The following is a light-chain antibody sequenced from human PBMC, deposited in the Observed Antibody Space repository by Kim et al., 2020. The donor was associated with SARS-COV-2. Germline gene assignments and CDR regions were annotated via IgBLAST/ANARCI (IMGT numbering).Light chain of an antibody. J-gene: IGLJ2*01. CDR2: EVS. Sequence: QSALTQPASVSGSPGQSITISCTGTSSDVGSYNLVSWYQQHPGKAPKLMLYEVSKRPSGVSNRFSGSKSGNTASLTISGLQAEDEADYHCCSYAGSSTVEFGGGTKLTVL. CDR3: CSYAGSSTVE. V-gene: IGLV2-23*02. CDR1: SSDVGSYNL.